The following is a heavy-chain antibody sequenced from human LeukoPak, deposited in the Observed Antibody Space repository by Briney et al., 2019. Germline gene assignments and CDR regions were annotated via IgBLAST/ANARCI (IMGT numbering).Heavy chain of an antibody. CDR3: ARDKRRGAVAVLFDY. D-gene: IGHD6-19*01. Sequence: PGGSLRLSCAASGFTFSSYEMNWVRQAPGKGLEWVSYISSSGSTIYYADSVKGRFTISRDNAKNSLYLQMNSLRAEDTAVYHCARDKRRGAVAVLFDYWGQGTLVTASS. CDR2: ISSSGSTI. CDR1: GFTFSSYE. J-gene: IGHJ4*02. V-gene: IGHV3-48*03.